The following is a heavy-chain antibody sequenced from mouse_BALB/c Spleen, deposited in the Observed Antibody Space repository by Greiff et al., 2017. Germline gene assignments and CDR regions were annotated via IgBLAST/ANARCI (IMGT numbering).Heavy chain of an antibody. Sequence: QVHVKQSGPGLVAPSQSLSITCTVSGFSLTSYGVHWVRQPPGKGLEWLGVIWAGGSTNYNSALMSRLSISKDNSKSQVFLKMNSLQTDDTAMYYWARAYDGYDAWFAYGGQGTLVTVSA. V-gene: IGHV2-9*02. CDR3: ARAYDGYDAWFAY. CDR1: GFSLTSYG. D-gene: IGHD2-3*01. CDR2: IWAGGST. J-gene: IGHJ3*01.